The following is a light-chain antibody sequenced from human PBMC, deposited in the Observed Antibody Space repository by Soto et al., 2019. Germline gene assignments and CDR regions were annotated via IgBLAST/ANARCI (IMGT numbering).Light chain of an antibody. CDR1: QSVSSN. Sequence: EIVMTQSPATLSVSPGERATLSCRASQSVSSNLAWYQQKPGLAPRLLIYGASTRATGIPARFSGSGSGTEFTLTISSLQSEDFAVYYCQQYNNWLTFGGGTKVEIK. J-gene: IGKJ4*01. CDR3: QQYNNWLT. CDR2: GAS. V-gene: IGKV3-15*01.